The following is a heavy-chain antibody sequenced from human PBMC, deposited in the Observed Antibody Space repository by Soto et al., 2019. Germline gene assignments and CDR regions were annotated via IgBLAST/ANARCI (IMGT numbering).Heavy chain of an antibody. CDR1: GVALSNAW. J-gene: IGHJ4*02. V-gene: IGHV3-15*07. CDR3: TTHTYYDILTGYYSFFDY. D-gene: IGHD3-9*01. Sequence: GGSLRLSCVASGVALSNAWVNWVRQAPGKGLEWVGRIKRKVDGETTDYAAPVKGRFTISRDDSQNTLYLQMNSLNIDDTAVYYCTTHTYYDILTGYYSFFDYWGQGTLVTVSS. CDR2: IKRKVDGETT.